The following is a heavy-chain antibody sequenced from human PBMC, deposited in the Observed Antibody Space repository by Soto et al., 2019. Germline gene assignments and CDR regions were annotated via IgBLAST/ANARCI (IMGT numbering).Heavy chain of an antibody. CDR1: GGSITSGNSYS. CDR3: ARAVAPYFGTWFDP. Sequence: SETLSLTCAVSGGSITSGNSYSWSWIRQPPGKGLEWIGSISHTGSTSYNPSGKSRLTMSVDKSKNQFSLRLSSVTAADMAVYYCARAVAPYFGTWFDPWGQGILVTVSS. V-gene: IGHV4-30-2*01. J-gene: IGHJ5*02. CDR2: ISHTGST. D-gene: IGHD3-10*01.